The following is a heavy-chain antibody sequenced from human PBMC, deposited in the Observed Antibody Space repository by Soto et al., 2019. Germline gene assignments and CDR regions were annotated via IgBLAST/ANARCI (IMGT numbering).Heavy chain of an antibody. Sequence: SETLSLTCDVSGGSVSSSNWWSWVRQPPGKGLEWIGQVYHSGSTNYNPSLKSRVTISVDKSKNQFSLKVSSVTAADTAVYYCARVGITIFGVVWDWGQGTLVTVSS. V-gene: IGHV4-4*02. CDR1: GGSVSSSNW. J-gene: IGHJ4*02. CDR2: VYHSGST. CDR3: ARVGITIFGVVWD. D-gene: IGHD3-3*01.